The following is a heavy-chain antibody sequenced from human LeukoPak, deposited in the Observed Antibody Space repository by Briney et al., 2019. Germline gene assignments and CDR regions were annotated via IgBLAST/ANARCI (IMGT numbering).Heavy chain of an antibody. CDR1: GYSISSGYY. J-gene: IGHJ6*03. CDR2: IYHSGST. Sequence: PSETLSLTCTVSGYSISSGYYWGWIRQPPGKGLEWIGSIYHSGSTYYNPSLKTRVTISVDTSKNQFSLKLSSVTAADTAVYYCASYSYYYYYYMDVWGKGTTVTVSS. CDR3: ASYSYYYYYYMDV. V-gene: IGHV4-38-2*02. D-gene: IGHD2-21*01.